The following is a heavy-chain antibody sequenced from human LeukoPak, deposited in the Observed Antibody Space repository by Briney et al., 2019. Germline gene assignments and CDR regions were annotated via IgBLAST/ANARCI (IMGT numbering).Heavy chain of an antibody. V-gene: IGHV1-69*13. D-gene: IGHD3-3*01. J-gene: IGHJ6*02. Sequence: SVKVSCKASGYTFTSYAISWVRQAPGQGLEWMGGVIPIFGTANYAQKFQGRVTITADESTSTAYMELSSLRSEDTAVYYCARGQFSNTVYYYCYGMDVWGQGTTVTVSS. CDR3: ARGQFSNTVYYYCYGMDV. CDR1: GYTFTSYA. CDR2: VIPIFGTA.